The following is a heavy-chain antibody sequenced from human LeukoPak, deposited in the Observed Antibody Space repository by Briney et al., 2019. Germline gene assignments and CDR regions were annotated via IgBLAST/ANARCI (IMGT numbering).Heavy chain of an antibody. CDR2: ISYDGSNK. Sequence: GGSLRLSCAASGFTFSSYGMHWARQAPGKGLEWVAVISYDGSNKYYADSVKGRFTISRDNSKNTLYLQMNSLRAEDTAVYYCAKNDRLLGELLLADYWGQGTLVTVSS. J-gene: IGHJ4*02. CDR1: GFTFSSYG. CDR3: AKNDRLLGELLLADY. D-gene: IGHD1-26*01. V-gene: IGHV3-30*18.